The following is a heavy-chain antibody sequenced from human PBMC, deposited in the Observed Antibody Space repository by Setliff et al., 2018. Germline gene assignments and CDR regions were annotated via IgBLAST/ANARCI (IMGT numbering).Heavy chain of an antibody. CDR2: IYTSGST. D-gene: IGHD3-22*01. CDR1: GGSVSSGSYY. Sequence: LSLTCTVSGGSVSSGSYYWSWIRQPAGKGLEWIGRIYTSGSTNYNPSLKSRVAISVDTSKNQFSLRLSSVTAADTAVYYCAKEGYYDHFGYYHYYFNFWGQGTLVTVSS. V-gene: IGHV4-61*02. CDR3: AKEGYYDHFGYYHYYFNF. J-gene: IGHJ4*02.